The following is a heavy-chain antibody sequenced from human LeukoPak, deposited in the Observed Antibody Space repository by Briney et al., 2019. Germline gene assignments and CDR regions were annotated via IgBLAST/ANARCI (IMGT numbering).Heavy chain of an antibody. V-gene: IGHV4-59*01. CDR2: IYYSGST. D-gene: IGHD3-3*01. J-gene: IGHJ5*02. CDR1: SGSISSYY. Sequence: SETLSLTCTVSSGSISSYYWSWIRQPPGKGLEWIGYIYYSGSTNYNPSLKSRVTISVDTSKNQFSLKLSSVTAADTAVYYCARDFGRYDFWSGYPDGGNWFDPWGQGTLVTVSS. CDR3: ARDFGRYDFWSGYPDGGNWFDP.